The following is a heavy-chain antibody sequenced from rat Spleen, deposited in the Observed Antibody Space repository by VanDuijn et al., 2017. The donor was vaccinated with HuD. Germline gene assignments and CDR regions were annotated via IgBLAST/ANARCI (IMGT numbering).Heavy chain of an antibody. CDR2: IWGNGNT. V-gene: IGHV2-13*01. CDR1: GFSLIRYN. CDR3: TTATEGPYVLDA. J-gene: IGHJ4*01. D-gene: IGHD1-11*01. Sequence: QVQLKESGPGLVQPSQTLSLTCTVSGFSLIRYNVHWVRQPPGEGLEWMGVIWGNGNTNYNSVFKSRLSISRDTSKSQVYLKMNSLQTDDTGTYYCTTATEGPYVLDAWGQGASVTVSS.